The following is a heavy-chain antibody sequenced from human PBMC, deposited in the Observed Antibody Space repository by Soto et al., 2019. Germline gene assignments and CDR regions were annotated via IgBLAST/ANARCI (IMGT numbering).Heavy chain of an antibody. CDR3: ARDLRYCSSTSCYPEDYYYYGMDV. V-gene: IGHV4-31*03. J-gene: IGHJ6*02. D-gene: IGHD2-2*01. CDR2: IYYSGST. Sequence: QVQLQESGPGLVKPSQTLSLTCTVSGGSISSGGYYWSWIRQHPGKGLEWIGYIYYSGSTYYDPSLKSRVTTSIDTSKNQFSLKLSSVTAADTSVYYSARDLRYCSSTSCYPEDYYYYGMDVCGQGTTVTVSS. CDR1: GGSISSGGYY.